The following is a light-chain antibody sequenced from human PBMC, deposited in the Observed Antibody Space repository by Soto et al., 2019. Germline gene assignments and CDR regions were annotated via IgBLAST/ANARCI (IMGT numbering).Light chain of an antibody. CDR2: AAS. CDR1: QGISRY. J-gene: IGKJ1*01. Sequence: DIQLTQSPSFLSASVGDTVTITCRASQGISRYLAWYQQKPGKAPKLLIYAASTLQSGVPSRFSGSGSGTEFTLTISSLQPEDFATYYCQQLNSYPPWTFGQGTKVEIK. V-gene: IGKV1-9*01. CDR3: QQLNSYPPWT.